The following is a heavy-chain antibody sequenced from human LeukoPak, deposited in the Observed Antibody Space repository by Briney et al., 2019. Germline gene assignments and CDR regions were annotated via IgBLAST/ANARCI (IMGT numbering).Heavy chain of an antibody. CDR2: IYTSGST. J-gene: IGHJ6*03. V-gene: IGHV4-4*07. Sequence: SETLSLTCTVSGVSISSYYWSWIRQPAGKGLEWIGRIYTSGSTNYNPSLKSRVTMSVDTSKNQFSLKLSSVTAADTAVYYCARVDSSGWYGGEYYYYYMDVWGKGTTVTVSS. CDR1: GVSISSYY. D-gene: IGHD6-19*01. CDR3: ARVDSSGWYGGEYYYYYMDV.